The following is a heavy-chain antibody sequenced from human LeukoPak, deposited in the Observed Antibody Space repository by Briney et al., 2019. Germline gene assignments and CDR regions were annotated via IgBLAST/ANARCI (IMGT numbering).Heavy chain of an antibody. V-gene: IGHV1-46*01. CDR2: INPSGGST. J-gene: IGHJ4*02. D-gene: IGHD2-2*01. Sequence: ASVTVSCKASGYTFTSYYMHWVRQAPGQGLEWMGIINPSGGSTSYAQKFQGRVTMTRDTSTSTVYVELSSLRSEDTAVYYCARGALSRPYQLLLGYFDYWGQGTLVTASS. CDR1: GYTFTSYY. CDR3: ARGALSRPYQLLLGYFDY.